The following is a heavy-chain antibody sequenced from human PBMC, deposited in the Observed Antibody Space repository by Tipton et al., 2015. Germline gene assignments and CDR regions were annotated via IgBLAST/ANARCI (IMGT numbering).Heavy chain of an antibody. D-gene: IGHD3-22*01. V-gene: IGHV4-31*03. CDR3: ARSSGYSFDY. CDR2: IYYSGTT. Sequence: TLSLTCTASGGSISSGSDYWSWIRQLPGKGLEWIGYIYYSGTTYYNPSLKSRVTISVDTSNNHFSLKLTSVTAADTAMYYCARSSGYSFDYWGQGTLVTVSS. CDR1: GGSISSGSDY. J-gene: IGHJ4*02.